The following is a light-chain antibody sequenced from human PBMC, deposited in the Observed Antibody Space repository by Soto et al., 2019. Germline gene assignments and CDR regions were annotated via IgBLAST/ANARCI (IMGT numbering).Light chain of an antibody. V-gene: IGLV2-18*02. CDR3: SSYTSSSTLV. J-gene: IGLJ7*01. Sequence: QSALTQPPSVSGSPGQSVTISCSGTSSDVGSYNRVSWYQQPPGTAPKLMIYEVSNRPSGVPDRFSGYKSGNTASLTISGLQAEDEADYYCSSYTSSSTLVFGGGTQLTVL. CDR1: SSDVGSYNR. CDR2: EVS.